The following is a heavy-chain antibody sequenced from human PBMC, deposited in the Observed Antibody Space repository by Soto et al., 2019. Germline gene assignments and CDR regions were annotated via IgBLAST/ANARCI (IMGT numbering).Heavy chain of an antibody. D-gene: IGHD3-22*01. CDR1: GYTFTSYG. J-gene: IGHJ4*02. CDR3: ARDLRDYYDSSGYWSY. CDR2: ISAYNGNT. V-gene: IGHV1-18*01. Sequence: VASVKVSCKASGYTFTSYGISWVRQAPGQGLEWMGWISAYNGNTNYAQKLQGRVTMTTDTSTSTAYMELRSLRSDDTAVYYCARDLRDYYDSSGYWSYWGQGTLVTVSS.